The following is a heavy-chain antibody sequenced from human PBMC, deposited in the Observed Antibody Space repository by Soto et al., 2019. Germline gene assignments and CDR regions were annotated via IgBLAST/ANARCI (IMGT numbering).Heavy chain of an antibody. CDR1: GFSLSTSGMC. CDR3: ARIRAAARSYYYYGMDV. Sequence: SGPTLVNPTQTLTLTCTFSGFSLSTSGMCVSWIRQPPGKALEWLARIDWDDDKYYSTSLKTRLTISKDTSKNQVVLTMTNMDPVDTATYYCARIRAAARSYYYYGMDVWGQGTTVTVSS. J-gene: IGHJ6*02. V-gene: IGHV2-70*11. D-gene: IGHD6-13*01. CDR2: IDWDDDK.